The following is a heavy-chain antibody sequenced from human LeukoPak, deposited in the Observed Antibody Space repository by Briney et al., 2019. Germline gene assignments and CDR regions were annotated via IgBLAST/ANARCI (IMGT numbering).Heavy chain of an antibody. V-gene: IGHV1-2*02. CDR2: INPNSGGT. CDR3: ARYYYDSSGYYLLYDY. J-gene: IGHJ4*02. D-gene: IGHD3-22*01. Sequence: ASVTVSFKASGYTFTGYYMHWVRQAPGQGLEWMGWINPNSGGTNYAQKFQGRVTMTRDTSISTAYMELSRLRSDDTAVYYCARYYYDSSGYYLLYDYWGQGTLVTVSS. CDR1: GYTFTGYY.